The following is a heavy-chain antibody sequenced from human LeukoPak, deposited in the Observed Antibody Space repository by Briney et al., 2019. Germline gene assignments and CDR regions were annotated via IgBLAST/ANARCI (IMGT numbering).Heavy chain of an antibody. CDR1: GGSISRYY. D-gene: IGHD3-10*01. V-gene: IGHV4-59*01. Sequence: SETLSLTCTVSGGSISRYYWSWIRRPPGKGLEWIGYIDDSGNTNYNPSLESQVTISVDKSKNQFSLKLSFVTAADTAMYYCARSDYHNSGSHTVFDAFDIWGQGTRVTVSS. CDR2: IDDSGNT. J-gene: IGHJ3*02. CDR3: ARSDYHNSGSHTVFDAFDI.